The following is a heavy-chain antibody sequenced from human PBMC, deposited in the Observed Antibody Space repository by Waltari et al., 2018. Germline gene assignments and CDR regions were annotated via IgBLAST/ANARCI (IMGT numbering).Heavy chain of an antibody. CDR2: TFHTGSS. CDR1: GYSVNSDSW. Sequence: QVQLQGSGPRLVKPSETLFLTCAMSGYSVNSDSWWTWVRQRPGETLEWIAETFHTGSSHYNPSLQSRVTILLDKSKNQFSLEMKYVTAADTAVYYCARGGEYVWKVWGQGALVIVSS. V-gene: IGHV4-4*02. D-gene: IGHD3-16*01. J-gene: IGHJ4*02. CDR3: ARGGEYVWKV.